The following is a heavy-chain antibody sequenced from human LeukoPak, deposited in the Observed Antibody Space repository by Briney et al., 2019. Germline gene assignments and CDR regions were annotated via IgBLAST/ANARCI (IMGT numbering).Heavy chain of an antibody. D-gene: IGHD3-10*01. V-gene: IGHV3-15*01. CDR3: ARAYYYGSGIVIPPSH. Sequence: GGSLRLSCAASGFTFRNYAMSWVRQAPGKGLEWVGRIKSKTDGGTTDYAAPVKGRFTISRDDSKNTLYLQMNSLRAEDTAVYYCARAYYYGSGIVIPPSHWGQGTLVTVSS. CDR2: IKSKTDGGTT. CDR1: GFTFRNYA. J-gene: IGHJ4*02.